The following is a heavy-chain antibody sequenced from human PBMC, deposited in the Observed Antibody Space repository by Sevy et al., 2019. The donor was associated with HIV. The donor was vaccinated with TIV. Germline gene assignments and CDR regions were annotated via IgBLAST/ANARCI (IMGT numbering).Heavy chain of an antibody. D-gene: IGHD5-12*01. CDR3: AKDIRLRDGYNYGYFDY. V-gene: IGHV3-9*01. CDR2: ITWNSGRR. Sequence: GGSLRLSCAASGFTFDDHAMHWVRQAPGKGLEWVSGITWNSGRRDYVDSVKGRFTISRDNAKNSLYLQMNSLRVEDTALYYCAKDIRLRDGYNYGYFDYWGQGTLVTVSS. CDR1: GFTFDDHA. J-gene: IGHJ4*02.